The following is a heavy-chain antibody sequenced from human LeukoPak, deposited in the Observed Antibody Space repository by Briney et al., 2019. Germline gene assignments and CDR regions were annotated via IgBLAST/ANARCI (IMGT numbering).Heavy chain of an antibody. CDR1: GFTFSSFG. J-gene: IGHJ3*02. CDR3: AREQWLFGAFDI. Sequence: GGSLRLSCAASGFTFSSFGMHWVRQAPGKGLEWVALIWYDGSNKYYADSVKGRFTISRDNSENTLYLQMNSPRAEDTAVYYCAREQWLFGAFDIWGQGTMVTVSS. CDR2: IWYDGSNK. D-gene: IGHD6-19*01. V-gene: IGHV3-33*01.